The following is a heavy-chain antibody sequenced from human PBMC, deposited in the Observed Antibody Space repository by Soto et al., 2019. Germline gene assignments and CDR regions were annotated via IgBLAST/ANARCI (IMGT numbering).Heavy chain of an antibody. V-gene: IGHV4-61*08. CDR3: ARINWFGSSWYYFDY. CDR2: IYYSGST. D-gene: IGHD6-13*01. CDR1: GGSISSGGYY. J-gene: IGHJ4*02. Sequence: SETLSLTCTVSGGSISSGGYYWSWIRQHPGKGLEWIGYIYYSGSTIYSPSLSSRVTISVDTSKNQFSLSLISVTAADTALYYCARINWFGSSWYYFDYWGQGTPVTVSS.